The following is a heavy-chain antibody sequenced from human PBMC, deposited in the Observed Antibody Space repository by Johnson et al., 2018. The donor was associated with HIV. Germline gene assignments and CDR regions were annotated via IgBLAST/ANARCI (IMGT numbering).Heavy chain of an antibody. Sequence: QMLLVESGGGVVQPGRSLRLSCAASGFTFSDYYMSWIRQAPGKGLEWVSYISSSGGSTYYADSVKGRFTISRDNSKNTLYLQMNSLRAEDTAVYYCARRCSSSSCSHGAFDIWGQGTVVTVSS. V-gene: IGHV3-11*01. D-gene: IGHD2-2*01. CDR1: GFTFSDYY. J-gene: IGHJ3*02. CDR3: ARRCSSSSCSHGAFDI. CDR2: ISSSGGST.